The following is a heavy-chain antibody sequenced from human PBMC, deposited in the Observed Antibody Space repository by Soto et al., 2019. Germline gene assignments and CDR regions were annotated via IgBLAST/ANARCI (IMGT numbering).Heavy chain of an antibody. CDR3: ARDAPVEMATTLADFDY. D-gene: IGHD5-12*01. CDR1: GFTFSSYG. Sequence: QVQLVESGGGVVQPGRSLRLSCAASGFTFSSYGMHWVRQAPGKGLEWVAVIWYDGSNKYYADSVKGRFTISRDNSKNXXYLQMNSLRAEDTAVYYCARDAPVEMATTLADFDYWGQGTLVTVSS. J-gene: IGHJ4*02. V-gene: IGHV3-33*01. CDR2: IWYDGSNK.